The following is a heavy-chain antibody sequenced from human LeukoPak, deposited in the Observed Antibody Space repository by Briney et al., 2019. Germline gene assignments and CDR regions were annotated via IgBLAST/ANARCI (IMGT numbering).Heavy chain of an antibody. CDR1: GYTFTSYG. V-gene: IGHV1-18*01. Sequence: GASVKVSCKASGYTFTSYGISWVRQAPGQGLEWMGWISAYNGNTNYAQKLQGRVTMTTDTSTSTAYMELRSLRSDDTAVYYCARDTPTPSYYYGSGSYGWFDPWGQGTLVTVSS. J-gene: IGHJ5*02. CDR2: ISAYNGNT. CDR3: ARDTPTPSYYYGSGSYGWFDP. D-gene: IGHD3-10*01.